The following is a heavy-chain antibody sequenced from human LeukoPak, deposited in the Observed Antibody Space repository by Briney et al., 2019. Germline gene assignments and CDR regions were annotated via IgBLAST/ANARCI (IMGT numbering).Heavy chain of an antibody. CDR3: AGGGDILTAFDY. Sequence: SQTLSLTCTVSGGSISSGDYYWSWIRQPPGKGLEWIGYIYYSGSTYYNPSLKSRVTISVDTSKNQFSLKLSSVTAADTAVYYCAGGGDILTAFDYWGQGTLVTVSS. CDR2: IYYSGST. CDR1: GGSISSGDYY. D-gene: IGHD3-9*01. J-gene: IGHJ4*02. V-gene: IGHV4-30-4*01.